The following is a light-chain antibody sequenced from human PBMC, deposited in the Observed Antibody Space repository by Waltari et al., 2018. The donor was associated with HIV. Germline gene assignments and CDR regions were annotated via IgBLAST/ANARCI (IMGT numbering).Light chain of an antibody. CDR1: HSISTY. J-gene: IGKJ2*01. Sequence: IQISQSPSSLSASVGDSVTITCRASHSISTYLNWYQQRPGKAPNLLIYKASNLQSGIPSRFSGSGSGTDFTLTISSLQPEDFATYYCQQSFSTMFTFGQGTRLHIK. CDR2: KAS. V-gene: IGKV1-39*01. CDR3: QQSFSTMFT.